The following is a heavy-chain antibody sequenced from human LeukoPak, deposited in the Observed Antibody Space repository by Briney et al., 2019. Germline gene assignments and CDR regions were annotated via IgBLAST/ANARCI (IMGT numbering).Heavy chain of an antibody. J-gene: IGHJ4*02. CDR2: ISSSSSYI. CDR3: AKDSYGSGSYYHY. V-gene: IGHV3-21*04. D-gene: IGHD3-10*01. CDR1: GFTFSSYS. Sequence: GGSLRLSCAASGFTFSSYSMNWVRQAPGKGLEWVSSISSSSSYIYYADSVKGRFTISRDNAKNSLYLQMNSLRAEDTAVYYCAKDSYGSGSYYHYWGQGTLVTVSS.